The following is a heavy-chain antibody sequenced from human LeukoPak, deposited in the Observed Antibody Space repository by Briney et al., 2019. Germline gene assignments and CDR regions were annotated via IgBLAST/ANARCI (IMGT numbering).Heavy chain of an antibody. CDR3: ARGKRVYDILTGYVFDY. D-gene: IGHD3-9*01. V-gene: IGHV4-31*03. CDR1: GGSISSGGYY. Sequence: SQTLSPTCTVSGGSISSGGYYWSWIRQHPGKGLEWIGYIYYSGSTYYNPSLKSRVTISVDTSKNQFSLKLSSVTAADTAVYYCARGKRVYDILTGYVFDYWGQGTLVTVSS. CDR2: IYYSGST. J-gene: IGHJ4*02.